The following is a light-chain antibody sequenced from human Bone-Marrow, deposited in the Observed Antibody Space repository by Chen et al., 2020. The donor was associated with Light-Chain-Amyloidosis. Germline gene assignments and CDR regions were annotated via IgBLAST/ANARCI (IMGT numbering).Light chain of an antibody. CDR2: EVS. J-gene: IGKJ1*01. V-gene: IGKV2D-29*01. Sequence: DILLTQTPLSLSVTPGQSASISCKSSHSLLHSDGRTCLFWFLQKPGQPPQLLMYEVSTRFSGVPDKFTGSDSGAHFTLNISRVEAEDVGIYYCMQSIQLPRTFGQGIKVEIK. CDR3: MQSIQLPRT. CDR1: HSLLHSDGRTC.